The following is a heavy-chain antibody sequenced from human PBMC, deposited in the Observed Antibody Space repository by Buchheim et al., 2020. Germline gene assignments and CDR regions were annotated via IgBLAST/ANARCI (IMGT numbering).Heavy chain of an antibody. Sequence: QVQLQESGPGLVKPSQTLSLNCTVSGASISSGGYYWSWIRQLPGKGLEWIGYIYYSGSTYFNQSLQRRVTMSVDTSKNQFSLKLSSVTAADTAVYYCARGNAPMVAFDLWGQGT. CDR1: GASISSGGYY. D-gene: IGHD3-10*01. J-gene: IGHJ3*01. CDR3: ARGNAPMVAFDL. V-gene: IGHV4-31*03. CDR2: IYYSGST.